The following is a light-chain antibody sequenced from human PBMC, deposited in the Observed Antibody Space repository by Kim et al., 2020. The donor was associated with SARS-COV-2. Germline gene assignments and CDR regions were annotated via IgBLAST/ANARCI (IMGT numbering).Light chain of an antibody. CDR1: SSDIGATKY. Sequence: QSVVTQPPSASGSSGKSVTIFCTGTSSDIGATKYVSWYQQHPGKVPKVIIYEVSKRPSGVPDRFSGSKSGNTASLTVSGLQAEDEADYYCSSFAGSDKGLFDEGTQLTVL. J-gene: IGLJ2*01. V-gene: IGLV2-8*01. CDR3: SSFAGSDKGL. CDR2: EVS.